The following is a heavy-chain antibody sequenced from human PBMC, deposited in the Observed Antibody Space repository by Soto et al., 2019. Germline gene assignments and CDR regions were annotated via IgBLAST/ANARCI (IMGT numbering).Heavy chain of an antibody. CDR3: ARDWPDTYCGGDCPLGYYYHGMDV. J-gene: IGHJ6*02. Sequence: QVQLVQSGAEVKRPGASVKVSCKASGYTFGSFSIHWVRQAPGQSLEWMGWISPGNGDTQYSQKFQGRVSMTADMSTTTVYLELNSLKSEDTAVYFCARDWPDTYCGGDCPLGYYYHGMDVWGQGTAVTVSS. V-gene: IGHV1-3*01. CDR1: GYTFGSFS. D-gene: IGHD2-21*02. CDR2: ISPGNGDT.